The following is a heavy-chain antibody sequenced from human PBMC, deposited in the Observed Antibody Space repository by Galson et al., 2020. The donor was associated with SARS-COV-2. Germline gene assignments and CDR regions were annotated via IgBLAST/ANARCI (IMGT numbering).Heavy chain of an antibody. CDR3: AKDVSSSWDEGGYFQH. D-gene: IGHD6-13*01. Sequence: GSLRLSCAASGFTFSSYAMSWVRQAPGTGLEWVSAISGSGGSTYYADSVKGRFTISRDNSKNTLYLQMNSLRAEDTAVYYCAKDVSSSWDEGGYFQHWGQGTLVTVSS. CDR2: ISGSGGST. J-gene: IGHJ1*01. V-gene: IGHV3-23*01. CDR1: GFTFSSYA.